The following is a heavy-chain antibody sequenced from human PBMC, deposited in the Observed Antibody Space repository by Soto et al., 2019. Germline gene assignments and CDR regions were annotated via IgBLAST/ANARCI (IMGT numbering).Heavy chain of an antibody. CDR3: ARDRYSSSPLFDY. D-gene: IGHD6-6*01. J-gene: IGHJ4*02. CDR2: IYYSGST. V-gene: IGHV4-31*03. CDR1: GGSISSGGYY. Sequence: PSETLSLTCTVSGGSISSGGYYWSWIRQHPGKGLEWIGYIYYSGSTYYNPSLKRRVTISVDTSKNQFSLKLSSVTAADTAVYYCARDRYSSSPLFDYWGQGTLVTVSS.